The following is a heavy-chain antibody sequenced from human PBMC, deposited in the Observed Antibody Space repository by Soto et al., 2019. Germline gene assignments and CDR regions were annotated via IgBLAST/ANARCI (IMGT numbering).Heavy chain of an antibody. V-gene: IGHV1-8*01. CDR2: MNPNSGNT. J-gene: IGHJ4*02. CDR3: ASWRYYDFFSGSSPVDFDS. CDR1: GYTFTSYD. Sequence: ASVKVSCKASGYTFTSYDINWVRQATGQGLEWMGWMNPNSGNTGYAQKFQGRVTMTRNTSISTAYMELSSLRSEDTAVYYCASWRYYDFFSGSSPVDFDSWGQGTLVTVSS. D-gene: IGHD3-3*01.